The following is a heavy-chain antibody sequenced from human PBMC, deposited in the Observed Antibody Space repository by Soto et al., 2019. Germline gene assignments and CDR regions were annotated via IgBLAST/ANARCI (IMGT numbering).Heavy chain of an antibody. CDR3: ARGGSYFHGMDV. J-gene: IGHJ6*02. V-gene: IGHV3-11*01. D-gene: IGHD3-10*01. CDR1: GFTFSDYY. CDR2: ISSSGNTI. Sequence: QVQLVESGGGLVKPGGSLRLSCAASGFTFSDYYMSWIRQAPGKWLEWLSYISSSGNTIYYADSVKGRFTISRANAKNSLYLLMNSLRADDTAVYYCARGGSYFHGMDVWGQGTTVTVSS.